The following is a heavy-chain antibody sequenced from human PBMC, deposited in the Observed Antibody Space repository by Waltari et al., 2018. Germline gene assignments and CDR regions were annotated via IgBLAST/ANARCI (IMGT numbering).Heavy chain of an antibody. J-gene: IGHJ5*02. CDR3: ARGKVLSPPNWFDP. CDR2: MNTDGSST. CDR1: GFTFSSYW. D-gene: IGHD2-15*01. V-gene: IGHV3-74*01. Sequence: EVQLVESGGGLVQPGGSLRLSCAASGFTFSSYWLHWVRQAPGKGLGWVYSMNTDGSSTSYADALKGRFTISRDNAKNTLYLQMNSLRAEDTAVYYCARGKVLSPPNWFDPWGQGTLVTVSS.